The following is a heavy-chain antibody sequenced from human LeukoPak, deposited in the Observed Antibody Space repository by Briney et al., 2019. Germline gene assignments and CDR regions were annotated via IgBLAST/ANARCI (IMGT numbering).Heavy chain of an antibody. Sequence: SETLSLTCTVSGGSISSYYWSWIRQPAGKGLEWIGRIYTSGSTNYNPSLKSRVTMSVDTSKNQFSLKLSSVTAADTAVYYCAREINWNHRSLVQEYYYYYYYMDVWGKGTTVTVSS. CDR2: IYTSGST. CDR1: GGSISSYY. V-gene: IGHV4-4*07. D-gene: IGHD1-14*01. CDR3: AREINWNHRSLVQEYYYYYYYMDV. J-gene: IGHJ6*03.